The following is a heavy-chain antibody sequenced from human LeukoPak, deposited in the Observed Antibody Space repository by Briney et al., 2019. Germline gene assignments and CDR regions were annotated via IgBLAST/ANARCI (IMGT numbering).Heavy chain of an antibody. D-gene: IGHD2-2*01. V-gene: IGHV3-13*04. Sequence: GGSLRLSCAASGFTFSSYDMHWVRHATGKGLEWVSAIGTAGDTYYPGSVKGRFTISRENAKNSLYLQMNSLRAGDTAVYYCARGSIVPAARHGMDVWGQGTTVTVSS. CDR2: IGTAGDT. CDR1: GFTFSSYD. J-gene: IGHJ6*02. CDR3: ARGSIVPAARHGMDV.